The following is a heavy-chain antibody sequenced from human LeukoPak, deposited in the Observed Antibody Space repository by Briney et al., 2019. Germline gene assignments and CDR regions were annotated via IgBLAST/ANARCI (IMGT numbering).Heavy chain of an antibody. V-gene: IGHV1-2*02. CDR3: AREVFPMVRGEYNWFDP. CDR2: INPNSGGT. J-gene: IGHJ5*02. CDR1: GYTFTGYY. Sequence: ASVKVSCKASGYTFTGYYMHWVRQAPGQGLEWMGWINPNSGGTNYAQKFQGRVTMTRDTSISTAYMELSRLRSDDTAVYCCAREVFPMVRGEYNWFDPWGQGTLVTVSS. D-gene: IGHD3-10*01.